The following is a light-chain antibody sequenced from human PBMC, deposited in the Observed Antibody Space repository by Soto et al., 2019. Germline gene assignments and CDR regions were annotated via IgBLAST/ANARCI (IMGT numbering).Light chain of an antibody. Sequence: QPVLTQPPSASGAPGQRVTISCSGSSANIGSNYVYWYQQLPGTAPKLLIYRNNQRPSGVPDRFSGSKSGTSASLAISGLQAADEADYFCSSYTSTMTNVFGSGTKVTVL. CDR1: SANIGSNY. V-gene: IGLV1-47*01. CDR3: SSYTSTMTNV. CDR2: RNN. J-gene: IGLJ1*01.